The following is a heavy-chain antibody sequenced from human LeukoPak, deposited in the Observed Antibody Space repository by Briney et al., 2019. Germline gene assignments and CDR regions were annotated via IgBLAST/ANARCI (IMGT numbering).Heavy chain of an antibody. CDR3: ARAMIVDSYYYGMDV. Sequence: PSETLSLTCAVYGGSFSGYYWSWIRQPPGKGLEWIGEINHSGSTNYNPSLKSRVTISVDTSKNQFSLKLSSVTAADTAVYYCARAMIVDSYYYGMDVWGQGTTATVSS. CDR1: GGSFSGYY. J-gene: IGHJ6*02. CDR2: INHSGST. V-gene: IGHV4-34*01. D-gene: IGHD3-22*01.